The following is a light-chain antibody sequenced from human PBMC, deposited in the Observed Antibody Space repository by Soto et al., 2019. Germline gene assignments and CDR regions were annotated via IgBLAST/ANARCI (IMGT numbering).Light chain of an antibody. Sequence: QSVLTQAASVSGSPGQSITISCTGTSSDVGGYNYVSWYQQFPGKVPKLLIYNVSNRPSGVSNRFSGSKSGNTASLTISGLQAEDEADYFCTSSTSGSLYVFGNGTRSPS. CDR3: TSSTSGSLYV. CDR1: SSDVGGYNY. J-gene: IGLJ1*01. CDR2: NVS. V-gene: IGLV2-14*01.